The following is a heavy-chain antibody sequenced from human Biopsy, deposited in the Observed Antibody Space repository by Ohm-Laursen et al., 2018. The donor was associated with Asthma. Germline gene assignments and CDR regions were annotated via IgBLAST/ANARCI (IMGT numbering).Heavy chain of an antibody. CDR1: GDTLTTTT. J-gene: IGHJ4*02. CDR3: ATDLWNPQKDYDY. V-gene: IGHV1-24*01. CDR2: FDIEDGEA. Sequence: SVKVSCNVSGDTLTTTTQKKKKKKKEKENEWMGGFDIEDGEASYAQKFKGRVTLTEDPSTDTVYMEVSSLRSDDTAVYYCATDLWNPQKDYDYWGQGTLVTVSS. D-gene: IGHD1-1*01.